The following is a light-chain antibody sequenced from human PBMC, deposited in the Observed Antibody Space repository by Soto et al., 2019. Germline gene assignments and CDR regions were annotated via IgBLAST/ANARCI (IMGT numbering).Light chain of an antibody. CDR2: GDS. J-gene: IGLJ3*02. CDR3: QSYYSSNQV. Sequence: NFMLTQPHSVSESPGKTVIISCTRSSGSIASNYVQWCQLRPGSAPITVIYGDSQRPSGVPDRFSGSIDRSSNSASLTISGLQTEDEADYYCQSYYSSNQVFGGGTKLTVL. V-gene: IGLV6-57*03. CDR1: SGSIASNY.